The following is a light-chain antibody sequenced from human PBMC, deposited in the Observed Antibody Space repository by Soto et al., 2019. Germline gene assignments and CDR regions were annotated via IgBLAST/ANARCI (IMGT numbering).Light chain of an antibody. CDR2: GAS. J-gene: IGKJ5*01. V-gene: IGKV3-15*01. CDR1: QSVSSN. Sequence: EIVMTQSPATLSVSPGDRATLSCGASQSVSSNLAWYQQKPGQAPRLLIYGASTRATGIPARFSGSGSGTEFTLTISSLQSEDFSVYYCQQYNNLITFGQGTRLEIK. CDR3: QQYNNLIT.